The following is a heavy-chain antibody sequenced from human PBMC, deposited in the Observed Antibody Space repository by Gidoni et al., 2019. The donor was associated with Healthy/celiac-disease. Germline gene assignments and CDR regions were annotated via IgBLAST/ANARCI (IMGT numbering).Heavy chain of an antibody. J-gene: IGHJ6*02. V-gene: IGHV3-7*01. CDR1: GFTFSSYW. Sequence: EVQLVESGGGLVQPGGSLRLSCAASGFTFSSYWMSWVRQAPGKGLEWVANIKQDGSEKYYVDSVKGRFTISRDNAKNSLYLQMNSLRAEDTAVYYCARDGVEYCTNGVCYTHLVKYYYYGMDVWGQGTTVTVSS. CDR2: IKQDGSEK. D-gene: IGHD2-8*01. CDR3: ARDGVEYCTNGVCYTHLVKYYYYGMDV.